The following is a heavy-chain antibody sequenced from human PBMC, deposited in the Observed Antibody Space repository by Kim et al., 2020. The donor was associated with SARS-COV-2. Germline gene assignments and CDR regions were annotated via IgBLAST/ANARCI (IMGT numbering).Heavy chain of an antibody. J-gene: IGHJ5*02. CDR1: GDSVSSNSAA. CDR2: TYYRSKWYN. V-gene: IGHV6-1*01. CDR3: ARARDSSGWYGVRVIGWFDP. Sequence: SQTLSLTCAISGDSVSSNSAAWNWIRQSPSRGLEWLGRTYYRSKWYNDYAVSVKSRITINPDTSKNQFSLQLNSVTPEDTAVYYCARARDSSGWYGVRVIGWFDPWGKGTLVTVSS. D-gene: IGHD6-19*01.